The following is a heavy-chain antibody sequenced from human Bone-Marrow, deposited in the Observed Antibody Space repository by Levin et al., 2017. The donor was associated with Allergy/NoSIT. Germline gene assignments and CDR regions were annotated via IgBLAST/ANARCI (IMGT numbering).Heavy chain of an antibody. V-gene: IGHV4-39*07. J-gene: IGHJ4*01. CDR3: ARDGYDRVF. Sequence: SQTLSLTCNVSGDSISTSSGFYWAWIRQPPGRGPEWMGSIYYSGTTYDNPSLKSRVTLSVDTSKNHFSLKVTSVTAADTAVYYCARDGYDRVFWGQGILVTVSS. CDR2: IYYSGTT. D-gene: IGHD5-18*01. CDR1: GDSISTSSGFY.